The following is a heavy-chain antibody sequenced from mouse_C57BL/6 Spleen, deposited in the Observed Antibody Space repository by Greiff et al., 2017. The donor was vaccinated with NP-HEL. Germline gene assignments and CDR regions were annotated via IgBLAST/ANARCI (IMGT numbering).Heavy chain of an antibody. CDR1: GYTFTSYW. J-gene: IGHJ2*01. D-gene: IGHD2-4*01. CDR3: ARCLYDYDVGVDY. V-gene: IGHV1-50*01. CDR2: IDPSDSYT. Sequence: QVQLQQPGAELVKPGASVKLSCKASGYTFTSYWMQWVKQRPGQGLEWIGEIDPSDSYTNYNQKFKGKATLTVDTSSSTAYMQLSSLTSEDSAVYYCARCLYDYDVGVDYWGQGTTLTVSS.